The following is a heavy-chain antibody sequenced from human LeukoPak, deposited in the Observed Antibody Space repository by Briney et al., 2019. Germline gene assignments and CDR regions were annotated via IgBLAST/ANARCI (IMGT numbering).Heavy chain of an antibody. CDR3: ARGRIVKNFGFHY. V-gene: IGHV3-30*01. CDR1: GFTFSNYA. J-gene: IGHJ4*02. D-gene: IGHD2-15*01. CDR2: ISYDGSIK. Sequence: PGGSLRLSCAASGFTFSNYAMHWVRQAPGKGLGWVAAISYDGSIKYYVDPVKGRFTISRDNSKNTLYLEMISLRAEDTAVYFCARGRIVKNFGFHYWRQGSRVTVSS.